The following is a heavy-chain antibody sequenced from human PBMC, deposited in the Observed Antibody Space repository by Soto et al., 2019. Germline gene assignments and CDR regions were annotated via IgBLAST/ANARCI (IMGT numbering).Heavy chain of an antibody. V-gene: IGHV3-21*01. D-gene: IGHD2-2*02. Sequence: VQLVESGGGLVKPGGSLRLSCAASGFTFSSYSMNWVRQAPGKGLEWVSSISSSSSYIYYADSVKGRFTISRDNAKNSLYLQMNSLRAEDTAVYYCARVREGYTAIHDAFDIWGQGTMVTVSS. CDR3: ARVREGYTAIHDAFDI. CDR2: ISSSSSYI. CDR1: GFTFSSYS. J-gene: IGHJ3*02.